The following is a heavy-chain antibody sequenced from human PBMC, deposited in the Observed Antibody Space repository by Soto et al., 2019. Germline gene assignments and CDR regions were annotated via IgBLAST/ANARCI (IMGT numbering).Heavy chain of an antibody. Sequence: EVQLLESGGGLVQPGGSLRLSCAASGFTFSSYAMSWVRQAPGKGLEWVSAISGSGGSTYYAGSVKGRFTISRDNSKNRLYLQMNSLRAEDTAVYYCANLDYGDYNFGFDYWGKGTLVTVSS. J-gene: IGHJ4*02. D-gene: IGHD4-17*01. CDR2: ISGSGGST. CDR3: ANLDYGDYNFGFDY. CDR1: GFTFSSYA. V-gene: IGHV3-23*01.